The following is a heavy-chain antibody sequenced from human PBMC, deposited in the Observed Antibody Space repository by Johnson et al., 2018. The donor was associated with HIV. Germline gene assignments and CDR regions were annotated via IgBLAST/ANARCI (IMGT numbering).Heavy chain of an antibody. V-gene: IGHV3-20*04. CDR3: ARDPTTQYSRLTGDFGAFDI. J-gene: IGHJ3*02. Sequence: VQLVESGGGVVLPGGSLRLSCAASGFTFDDYDMSWVRQAPWKGLEWVSGINWNGGTTGYADSVKGRFTISRANAKNSLYLQMNRLRAEDTALYYCARDPTTQYSRLTGDFGAFDIWGQGTVVTVSS. D-gene: IGHD7-27*01. CDR1: GFTFDDYD. CDR2: INWNGGTT.